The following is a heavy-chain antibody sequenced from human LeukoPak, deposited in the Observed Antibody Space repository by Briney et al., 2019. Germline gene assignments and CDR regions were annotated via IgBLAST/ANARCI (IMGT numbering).Heavy chain of an antibody. CDR3: AIRYSGSYNDY. V-gene: IGHV5-51*01. CDR2: IYPGDSDT. Sequence: GESLKIYCKGSGYSLSSYWIGWVRQMPGKALEWMGIIYPGDSDTRYSPSFQGQVTISADKSISTAYLQWSSLKASDTAMYYCAIRYSGSYNDYWGQGTLVTVSS. CDR1: GYSLSSYW. J-gene: IGHJ4*02. D-gene: IGHD1-26*01.